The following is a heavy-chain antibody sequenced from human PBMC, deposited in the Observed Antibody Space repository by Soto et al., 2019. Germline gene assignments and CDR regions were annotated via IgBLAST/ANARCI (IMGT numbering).Heavy chain of an antibody. D-gene: IGHD3-10*01. CDR3: VRQGFGRLHGLVDV. J-gene: IGHJ6*02. CDR1: YGSISSSSYC. CDR2: IFYSGGT. Sequence: SELQSLTCTVAYGSISSSSYCWGWIRQPPGKGLEWIGSIFYSGGTSYNPSLQSRVTISIDTSTKQFFLKLSSVTAADTALYYCVRQGFGRLHGLVDVWGQGTTVTVSS. V-gene: IGHV4-39*01.